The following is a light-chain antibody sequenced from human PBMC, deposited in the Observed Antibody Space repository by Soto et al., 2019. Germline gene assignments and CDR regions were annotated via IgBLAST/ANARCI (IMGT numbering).Light chain of an antibody. V-gene: IGLV2-14*01. Sequence: QSALTPPASVSGSPGQSITISCTGTSSDVGGYNYVSWYQQHPGKAPKLMIYDVSNRPSGVSNRFSGSKSGNTASLTISGVQAENEAYYYRSEYPNSNNYVFGTGTKVTGL. CDR2: DVS. CDR1: SSDVGGYNY. J-gene: IGLJ1*01. CDR3: SEYPNSNNYV.